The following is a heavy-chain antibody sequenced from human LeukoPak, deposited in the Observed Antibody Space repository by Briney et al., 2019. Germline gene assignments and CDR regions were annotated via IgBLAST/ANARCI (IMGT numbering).Heavy chain of an antibody. J-gene: IGHJ4*02. CDR1: GGSISSYY. D-gene: IGHD2-2*01. CDR3: ARHEGDCNSTSCYFDY. CDR2: IYTSGST. Sequence: PSETLSLTCSVSGGSISSYYWSWIRQPPGKGLEWIGYIYTSGSTNYNPSLKSRVTISVDTSKNQFSLKLSSVTAADTAVYYCARHEGDCNSTSCYFDYWGQGTLVTVSS. V-gene: IGHV4-4*09.